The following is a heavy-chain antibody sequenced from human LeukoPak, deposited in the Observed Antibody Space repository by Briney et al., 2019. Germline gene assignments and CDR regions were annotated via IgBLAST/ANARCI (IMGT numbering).Heavy chain of an antibody. CDR1: GDSISSCY. D-gene: IGHD6-6*01. CDR2: ICTSGTI. J-gene: IGHJ4*02. V-gene: IGHV4-4*07. CDR3: ARDRDYSNSLDY. Sequence: SETLSLTCTVSGDSISSCYWSWLRQPAEKGLEWTGRICTSGTINYNPSLKNRVTMSVDTSKNQFSLKLTSVTAADTAVYYCARDRDYSNSLDYWGQGTLVTVSS.